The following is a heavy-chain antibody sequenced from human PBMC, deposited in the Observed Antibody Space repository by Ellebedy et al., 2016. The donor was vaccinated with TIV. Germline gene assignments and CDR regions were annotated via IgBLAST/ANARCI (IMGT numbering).Heavy chain of an antibody. CDR2: IYYSGST. CDR3: ARIVGATHWFDP. Sequence: SETLSLXCTVSGGSISSGGYYWSWIRQHPGKGLEWIGYIYYSGSTYYNPSLKSRVTISVDTSKNQFSLKLSSVTAADTAVYYCARIVGATHWFDPWGQGTLVTVSS. CDR1: GGSISSGGYY. D-gene: IGHD1-26*01. V-gene: IGHV4-31*03. J-gene: IGHJ5*02.